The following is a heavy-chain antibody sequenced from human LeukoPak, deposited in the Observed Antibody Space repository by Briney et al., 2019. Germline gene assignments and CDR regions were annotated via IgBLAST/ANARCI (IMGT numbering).Heavy chain of an antibody. Sequence: SETLSLTCTVSGGSISSYYWSWIRQPAGKGLEWIGRIYTSGSTNYNPSLKSRVTMSVDTPKNQFSLKLSSVTAADTAVYYCARVRWPTVYMDVWGKGTTVTVSS. CDR3: ARVRWPTVYMDV. V-gene: IGHV4-4*07. CDR2: IYTSGST. CDR1: GGSISSYY. D-gene: IGHD4-17*01. J-gene: IGHJ6*03.